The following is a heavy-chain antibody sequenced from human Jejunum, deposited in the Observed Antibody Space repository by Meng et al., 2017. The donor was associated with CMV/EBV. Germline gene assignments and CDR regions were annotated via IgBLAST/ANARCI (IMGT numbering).Heavy chain of an antibody. CDR1: GFTFRSYW. D-gene: IGHD1-26*01. CDR3: ARGWGSGSYGLGY. V-gene: IGHV3-74*01. J-gene: IGHJ4*02. Sequence: SSGFTFRSYWMHWVRQGPGKGLVWVSRISNDGSGTRYADAVKGRFTISRDNAKNTLYLQIDSLRVDDTAVYFCARGWGSGSYGLGYWGQGTLVTVSS. CDR2: ISNDGSGT.